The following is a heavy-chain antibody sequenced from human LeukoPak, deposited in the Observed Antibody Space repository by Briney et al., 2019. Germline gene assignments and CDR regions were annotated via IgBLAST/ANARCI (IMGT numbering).Heavy chain of an antibody. D-gene: IGHD4-17*01. CDR3: ARLTTVTTYYFDY. CDR1: GGSISSGSYY. Sequence: PPQTLSLTCTVSGGSISSGSYYWSWIRQPAGKGLEWIGRIYTSGSTNYNPSLKSRVTISVDTSKNQFSLKLSSVTAADTAVYYCARLTTVTTYYFDYWGQGTLVTVSS. V-gene: IGHV4-61*02. J-gene: IGHJ4*02. CDR2: IYTSGST.